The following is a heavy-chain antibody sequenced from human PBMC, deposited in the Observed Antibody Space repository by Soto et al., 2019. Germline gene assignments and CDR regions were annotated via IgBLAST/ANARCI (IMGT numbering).Heavy chain of an antibody. J-gene: IGHJ4*02. CDR2: LSVTGGGP. Sequence: PGGSLRLSCAASGFSFSSYDMTWVRQAPGQGLEWVSSLSVTGGGPYYADSVRGRFTMSRDNSKNTLALEMSGLRADDSAVYYCAKGRETTTSAKFCFDNSGQGTLVTVSS. V-gene: IGHV3-23*01. D-gene: IGHD1-26*01. CDR1: GFSFSSYD. CDR3: AKGRETTTSAKFCFDN.